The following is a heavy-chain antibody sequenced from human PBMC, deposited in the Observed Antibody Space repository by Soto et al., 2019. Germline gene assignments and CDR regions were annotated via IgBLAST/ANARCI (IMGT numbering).Heavy chain of an antibody. J-gene: IGHJ4*02. CDR1: GFSLSTSGVG. CDR2: IYWDDDK. D-gene: IGHD6-13*01. V-gene: IGHV2-5*02. CDR3: AHSPGYSSSWDWYYFDY. Sequence: GPTLVNPTQTLTLTCTFSGFSLSTSGVGVGWIRQPPGKALEWLALIYWDDDKRYSPSLKSRLTITKDTSKNQVVLTMTNMDPVDTATYYCAHSPGYSSSWDWYYFDYWGQGTLVTSPQ.